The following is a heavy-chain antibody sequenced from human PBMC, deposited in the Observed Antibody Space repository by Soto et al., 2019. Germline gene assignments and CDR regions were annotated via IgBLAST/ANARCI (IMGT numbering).Heavy chain of an antibody. CDR1: GGSISSGDYY. V-gene: IGHV4-30-4*01. D-gene: IGHD2-2*01. Sequence: PSETLSLTCTVSGGSISSGDYYWSWIRQPPGKGLEWIGYIYYSGSTYYNPSLKSRVTISVDTSKNQFSLKLSSVTAADTAVYYCASQTIGYCSSTSCYLGYFDYWGQGTLVTVSS. J-gene: IGHJ4*02. CDR2: IYYSGST. CDR3: ASQTIGYCSSTSCYLGYFDY.